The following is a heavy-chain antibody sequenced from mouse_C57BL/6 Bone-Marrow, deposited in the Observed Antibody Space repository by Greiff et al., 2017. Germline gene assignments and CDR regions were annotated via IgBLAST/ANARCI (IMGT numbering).Heavy chain of an antibody. J-gene: IGHJ3*01. CDR1: GYTFTSYG. CDR3: ASFHFPHYYGSSH. V-gene: IGHV1-81*01. CDR2: IYPRSGNT. D-gene: IGHD1-1*01. Sequence: QVQLQQSGAELARPGASVKLSCKASGYTFTSYGISWVKQRTGQGLEWIGEIYPRSGNTYYNEKFKGKATLTADKSSSTAYMELRSLTSEDSAVYFCASFHFPHYYGSSHGGQGTLVTVSA.